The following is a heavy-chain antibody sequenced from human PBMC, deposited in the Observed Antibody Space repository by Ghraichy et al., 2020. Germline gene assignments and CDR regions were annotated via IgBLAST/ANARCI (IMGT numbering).Heavy chain of an antibody. V-gene: IGHV1-46*01. CDR3: SREKPGGYYFDY. D-gene: IGHD3-16*01. J-gene: IGHJ4*02. Sequence: ASVKVSCKASKYTFTNYYMHWVRQAPGQGLEWMGTVNPSAGDTNYAQTFQGRVTMTRDTSTSTLYMDLSSLRSEDTAVYYCSREKPGGYYFDYGGQGTLVTVSS. CDR1: KYTFTNYY. CDR2: VNPSAGDT.